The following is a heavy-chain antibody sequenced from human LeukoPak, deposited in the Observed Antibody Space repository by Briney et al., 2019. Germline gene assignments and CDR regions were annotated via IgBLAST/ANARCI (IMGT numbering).Heavy chain of an antibody. CDR2: VTSSSRTI. Sequence: PGGSLRLSCAASGFTFSCYSMNRVRQAPGKGPEWIAYVTSSSRTIYYADSVKGRFTISRDNAKSSLYLQLDSLRAEDTAVYYCARDLIGGNAYDYWGQGALVTVSS. J-gene: IGHJ4*02. V-gene: IGHV3-48*01. CDR1: GFTFSCYS. D-gene: IGHD2-15*01. CDR3: ARDLIGGNAYDY.